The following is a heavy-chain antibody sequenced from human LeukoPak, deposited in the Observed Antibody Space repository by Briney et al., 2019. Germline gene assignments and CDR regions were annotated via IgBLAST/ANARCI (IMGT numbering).Heavy chain of an antibody. D-gene: IGHD5-24*01. CDR3: ARDSARRDGHNFDY. V-gene: IGHV3-30*02. J-gene: IGHJ4*02. CDR2: IRYDGSIK. Sequence: GGSLRLSCAASGFTFTNYGMHWVRQAPGKGLEWVTFIRYDGSIKYYADSVKGRFTISRDNSKNTLYLQMNSLRVEDTAVYYCARDSARRDGHNFDYWGQETLVTVSS. CDR1: GFTFTNYG.